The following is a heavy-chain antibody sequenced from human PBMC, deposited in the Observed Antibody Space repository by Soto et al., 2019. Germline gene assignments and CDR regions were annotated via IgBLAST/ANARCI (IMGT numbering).Heavy chain of an antibody. V-gene: IGHV4-59*11. CDR2: THYSGNN. J-gene: IGHJ4*02. D-gene: IGHD6-19*01. CDR1: GGSLSDLY. CDR3: ARGSGCTCLGL. Sequence: QVQLQESGPGLVKPSETLSLTCSVSGGSLSDLYWSWIRQPPGKGLEWIGYTHYSGNNNYNPSIKSRVTISIDTSKYQFSLRLTYVAAADPAVYFWARGSGCTCLGLWGQGAVVPVSS.